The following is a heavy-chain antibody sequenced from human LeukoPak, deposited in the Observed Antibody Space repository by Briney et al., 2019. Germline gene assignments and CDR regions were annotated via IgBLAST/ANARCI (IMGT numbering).Heavy chain of an antibody. CDR3: ARPTYYYDALFDY. V-gene: IGHV3-74*01. D-gene: IGHD3-22*01. CDR1: GFTFSRNW. Sequence: GGSLRLSCAASGFTFSRNWMHWVRQAPGKGLVWISCINSDGSSTSYADSVKGRFTISRDNAKNTLYLQMNSLRAEDTAVYYCARPTYYYDALFDYWGQGTLVTVSS. CDR2: INSDGSST. J-gene: IGHJ4*02.